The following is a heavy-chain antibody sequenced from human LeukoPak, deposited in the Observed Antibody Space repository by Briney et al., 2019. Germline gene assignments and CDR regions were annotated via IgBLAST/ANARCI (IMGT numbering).Heavy chain of an antibody. J-gene: IGHJ3*02. CDR1: GFIFSNHA. CDR3: VRAAWGYCYYGYCPWGAFDI. Sequence: PGRSLRLSCAASGFIFSNHAMHWVRQSPGKGLEWVAVISPNGSNEYYADSVKGRFAISRDDSKNTVYVQMNSLRPEDTAVYYCVRAAWGYCYYGYCPWGAFDIWGQGTMVTASS. V-gene: IGHV3-30*09. D-gene: IGHD3-16*01. CDR2: ISPNGSNE.